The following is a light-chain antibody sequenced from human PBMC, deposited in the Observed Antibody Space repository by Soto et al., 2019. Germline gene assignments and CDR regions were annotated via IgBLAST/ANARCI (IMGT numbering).Light chain of an antibody. J-gene: IGLJ1*01. CDR3: SSYTSSSTRV. CDR1: SSDVDSYNL. V-gene: IGLV2-14*02. CDR2: DDN. Sequence: QSALTQPASVSGSPGQSITISCTGTSSDVDSYNLVSWYQQYPGKAPKLMIYDDNSRPSGVSNRFSGSKSGNTASLTISGLQAEDEADYYCSSYTSSSTRVFGTGTKVTVL.